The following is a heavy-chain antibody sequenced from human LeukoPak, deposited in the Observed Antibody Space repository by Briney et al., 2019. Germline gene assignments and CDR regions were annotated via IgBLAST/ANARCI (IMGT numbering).Heavy chain of an antibody. CDR3: ARARGDYDSWSGYYHYFDY. CDR1: EYTFTDYY. J-gene: IGHJ4*02. Sequence: GASVKVSCKASEYTFTDYYIHWVRQAPGQGLEWMGWINPNSGGTNYAQKFQGRVTMTRDTSITTAYMDLRRLKSDDTAVYYCARARGDYDSWSGYYHYFDYWGQGSLVTVSS. D-gene: IGHD3-3*01. V-gene: IGHV1-2*02. CDR2: INPNSGGT.